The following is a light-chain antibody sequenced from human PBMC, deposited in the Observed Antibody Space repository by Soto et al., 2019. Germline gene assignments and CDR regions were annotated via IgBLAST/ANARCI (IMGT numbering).Light chain of an antibody. V-gene: IGKV3-20*01. CDR1: QGVTSRY. CDR3: QQYVRSPWT. CDR2: GAS. Sequence: EIVLTQSPGTLSLSPGERATLSCRASQGVTSRYLAWYQQKPGQAPRLLIYGASTRAAGIPDRFSGSESGTDFTLTINGLEPEDVAVYFCQQYVRSPWTFGQGTKVDIK. J-gene: IGKJ1*01.